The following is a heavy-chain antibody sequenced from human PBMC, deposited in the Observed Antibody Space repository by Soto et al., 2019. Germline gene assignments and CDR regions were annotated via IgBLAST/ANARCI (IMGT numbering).Heavy chain of an antibody. J-gene: IGHJ1*01. CDR3: ARDSHTVAAAGTGHFQH. V-gene: IGHV1-69*08. CDR1: GGTFSSYT. D-gene: IGHD6-13*01. CDR2: IIPILGIA. Sequence: QVQLVQSGAEVKKPGSSVKVSCKASGGTFSSYTISWVRQAPGQGLEWMGRIIPILGIANYAQKFQGRVTIPADKSTSPAYMELSSLRSEDTAVYSCARDSHTVAAAGTGHFQHWGQGTLVTVSS.